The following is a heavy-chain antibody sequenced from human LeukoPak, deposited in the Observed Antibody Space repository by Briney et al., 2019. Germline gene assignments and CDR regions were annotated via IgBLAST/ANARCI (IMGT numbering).Heavy chain of an antibody. CDR3: ARAPNNTDYSAGYWYFDL. Sequence: PGGSLRLSCAAPGFTVSNNYMSWVRQAAGKGLEWVSVIYSGGNTFYADFVKGRFTISRDNSKNMLYLQMNSLRAEDTAVYYCARAPNNTDYSAGYWYFDLWGRGTLVTVSS. CDR2: IYSGGNT. J-gene: IGHJ2*01. CDR1: GFTVSNNY. V-gene: IGHV3-53*01. D-gene: IGHD3-16*01.